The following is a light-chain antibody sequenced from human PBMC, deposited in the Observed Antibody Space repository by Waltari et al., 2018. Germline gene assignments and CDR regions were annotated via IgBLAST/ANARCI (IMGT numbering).Light chain of an antibody. CDR3: SSYVGHTLWV. J-gene: IGLJ3*02. CDR1: DYNY. CDR2: DVT. V-gene: IGLV2-14*03. Sequence: QSALAQPASVSGSPGQSITFSCTGDYNYVSWYQQHPGRAPKLLIYDVTNRPSGVSDRFSSSKSGNTASLTISGLQAEDEAYCYCSSYVGHTLWVFGGGTKLTVL.